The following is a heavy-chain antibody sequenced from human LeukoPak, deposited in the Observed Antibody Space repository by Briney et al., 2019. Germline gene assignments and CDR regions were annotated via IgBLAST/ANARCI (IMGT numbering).Heavy chain of an antibody. CDR2: IYYSGSA. V-gene: IGHV4-59*08. D-gene: IGHD3-10*01. CDR1: GGSISSCY. Sequence: ASATQSPTWTVAGGSISSCYSSWIRQPARDLLGWIGYIYYSGSANYSPSLKSRVTISVDTSKNQCSLKLSSVTAADTAVYYCARHTVRLGAFDIWGQGTMVTVSS. CDR3: ARHTVRLGAFDI. J-gene: IGHJ3*02.